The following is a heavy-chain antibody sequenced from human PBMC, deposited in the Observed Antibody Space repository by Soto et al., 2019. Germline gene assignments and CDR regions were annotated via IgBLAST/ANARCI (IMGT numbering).Heavy chain of an antibody. CDR3: ASAKYYYDSSGYPYYYYGMDV. CDR1: GGTFSSYA. D-gene: IGHD3-22*01. J-gene: IGHJ6*02. CDR2: IIPIFGTA. Sequence: QVQLVQSGAEVKKPWSSVKVSCKASGGTFSSYAISWLRQAPGQGLEWMGGIIPIFGTANYAQKFQGRVTITADESTSTAYMELSSLRSEDTAVYYCASAKYYYDSSGYPYYYYGMDVWGQGTTVTVSS. V-gene: IGHV1-69*01.